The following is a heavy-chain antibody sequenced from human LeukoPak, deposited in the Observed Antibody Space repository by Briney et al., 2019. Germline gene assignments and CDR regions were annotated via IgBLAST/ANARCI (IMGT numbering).Heavy chain of an antibody. V-gene: IGHV3-23*01. J-gene: IGHJ4*02. D-gene: IGHD3-22*01. CDR3: AKKKGIGYYPLHY. CDR2: ISDSGDRT. CDR1: GFTFYAYD. Sequence: GGSLRLSCAASGFTFYAYDMTWVRQTPGKGLEWVSGISDSGDRTYYADSVKGRFTISRDNSKHTLSLQMSSLRAEDTALYYCAKKKGIGYYPLHYWGQGTLVTVSS.